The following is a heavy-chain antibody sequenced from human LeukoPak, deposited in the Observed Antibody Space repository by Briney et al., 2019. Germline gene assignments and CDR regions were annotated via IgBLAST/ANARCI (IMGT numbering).Heavy chain of an antibody. CDR1: GYTFTGYY. Sequence: SVKVSCKASGYTFTGYYMHWVRQAPGQGLEWMGGIIPIFGTANYAQKFQGRVTITADESTSTAYMELSSLRSEDTAVYYCARSDTVTTSSNAFDIWGQGTMVTVSS. V-gene: IGHV1-69*13. CDR2: IIPIFGTA. CDR3: ARSDTVTTSSNAFDI. J-gene: IGHJ3*02. D-gene: IGHD4-17*01.